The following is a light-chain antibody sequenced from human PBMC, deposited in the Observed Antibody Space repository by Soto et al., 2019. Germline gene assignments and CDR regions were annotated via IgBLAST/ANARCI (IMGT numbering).Light chain of an antibody. Sequence: QSVLTQPPSVSGGPGQRVTISCTGSNSNIGAGFGVHWYQQLPGTAPKLLIYDDTTRPSGVPDRFSGSKSGTSASLAITGLQAEDEADYYCQSYDSSLSGSVVFGGGTKVTVL. CDR2: DDT. CDR3: QSYDSSLSGSVV. V-gene: IGLV1-40*01. CDR1: NSNIGAGFG. J-gene: IGLJ2*01.